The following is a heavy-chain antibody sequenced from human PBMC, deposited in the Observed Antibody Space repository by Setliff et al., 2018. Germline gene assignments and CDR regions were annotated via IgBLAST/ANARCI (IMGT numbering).Heavy chain of an antibody. J-gene: IGHJ4*02. D-gene: IGHD4-17*01. CDR1: GYTFISYG. V-gene: IGHV1-18*01. Sequence: ASVKVSCKASGYTFISYGISWVRQAPGQGLEWMGWISAYNGNTNYAQNFQGRVTMTTDTSTGTAYLELRSLRSDDTAMYYCARDLSTTVMTRSWYYFDYWGQGTLVTVSS. CDR3: ARDLSTTVMTRSWYYFDY. CDR2: ISAYNGNT.